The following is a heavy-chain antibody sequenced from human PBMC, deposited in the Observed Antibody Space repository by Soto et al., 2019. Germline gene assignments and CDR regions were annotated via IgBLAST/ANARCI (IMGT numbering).Heavy chain of an antibody. CDR2: IYYSGST. J-gene: IGHJ3*02. D-gene: IGHD3-10*01. CDR1: GGSISSSSYY. V-gene: IGHV4-39*01. CDR3: ATRLWFGDHAFDI. Sequence: QLQLQESGPGLVKPSETLSLTCTVSGGSISSSSYYWGWIRQPPGKGLEWIGSIYYSGSTYYNPSLKSRVTISVDTSKNQFSLKLSPVTAADTAVYYCATRLWFGDHAFDIWGQGTMVTVSS.